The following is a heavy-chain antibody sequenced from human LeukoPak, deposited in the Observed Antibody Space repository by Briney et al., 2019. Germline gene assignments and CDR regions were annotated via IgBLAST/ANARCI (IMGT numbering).Heavy chain of an antibody. CDR2: ISSSGSTI. D-gene: IGHD3-22*01. V-gene: IGHV3-48*03. CDR1: GFTFSSYE. Sequence: GGSLRLXCAASGFTFSSYEMNWVRQAPGKGLEWVSYISSSGSTIYYADSVKGRFTISRDNAKNSLYLQMNSLRAEDTAVYYCARDLNYYDSSGYGLDYWGQGTLVTVSS. J-gene: IGHJ4*02. CDR3: ARDLNYYDSSGYGLDY.